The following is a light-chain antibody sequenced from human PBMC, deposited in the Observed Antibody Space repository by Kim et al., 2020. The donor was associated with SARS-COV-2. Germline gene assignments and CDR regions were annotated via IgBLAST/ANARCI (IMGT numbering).Light chain of an antibody. CDR2: DAV. Sequence: LAPGERATLSCWASQSVGDFLDWYKQKPGQSPRLVIYDAVNRATGVPDRFRGSGSGTDFTLTITSLEPEDFAVYYCQQRESWPLTFGGGTKLEI. V-gene: IGKV3-11*01. CDR3: QQRESWPLT. J-gene: IGKJ4*01. CDR1: QSVGDF.